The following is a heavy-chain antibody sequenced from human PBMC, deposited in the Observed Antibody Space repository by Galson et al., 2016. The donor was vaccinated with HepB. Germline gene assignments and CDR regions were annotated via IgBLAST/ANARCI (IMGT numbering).Heavy chain of an antibody. CDR3: ARWGTYSEKHAFDI. D-gene: IGHD3-16*01. V-gene: IGHV4-4*07. CDR2: ISTSGST. J-gene: IGHJ3*02. Sequence: ETLSLTCTISGGSISTYSWSWIRQPAGKGLESIGRISTSGSTNYNPSLKSRVTVSIDASKNQVSLRLSSVTAADTAVYYCARWGTYSEKHAFDIWGQGTMVTVSS. CDR1: GGSISTYS.